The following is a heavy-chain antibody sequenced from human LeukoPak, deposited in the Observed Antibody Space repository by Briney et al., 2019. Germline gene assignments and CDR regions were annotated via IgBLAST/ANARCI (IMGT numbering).Heavy chain of an antibody. D-gene: IGHD6-13*01. CDR1: GYTLTELS. CDR2: FDPEDGET. V-gene: IGHV1-24*01. CDR3: ATPSYSSSWYSGNRVSDY. J-gene: IGHJ4*02. Sequence: ASVKVSCKVSGYTLTELSMHWVRQAPGKGLEWMGGFDPEDGETIYAQKFQGRVTMTEDTSTDTAYMELSSLRSEDTAVYYCATPSYSSSWYSGNRVSDYWGQGTLVTVSS.